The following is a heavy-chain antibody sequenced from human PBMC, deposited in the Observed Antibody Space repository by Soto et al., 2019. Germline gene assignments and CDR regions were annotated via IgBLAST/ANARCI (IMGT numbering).Heavy chain of an antibody. V-gene: IGHV3-66*01. CDR1: GFPVSSNY. D-gene: IGHD3-10*01. Sequence: GGSLSLSCAASGFPVSSNYMSWVRQAPGKGLEWVSVIYSGGSTYYADSVKGRFTISRDNSKNTLYLQMNSLRAEDTAVYYCTVRRSGLVRGYRAALDYWGQGILVTVSS. J-gene: IGHJ4*02. CDR2: IYSGGST. CDR3: TVRRSGLVRGYRAALDY.